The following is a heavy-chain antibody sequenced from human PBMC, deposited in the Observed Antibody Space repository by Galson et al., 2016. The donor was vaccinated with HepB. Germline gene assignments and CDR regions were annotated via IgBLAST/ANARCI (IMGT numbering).Heavy chain of an antibody. CDR1: GFTFSSYW. CDR3: ARDPPYYDILTDEGYFDR. D-gene: IGHD3-9*01. Sequence: SLRLSCAASGFTFSSYWMHWVRQAPGKGLVWVSRIISDGRSTSYADSVKGRFTISRDNAKNTLYLQMNSLRAEDTAVYYCARDPPYYDILTDEGYFDRWGRGTLVTVSS. CDR2: IISDGRST. J-gene: IGHJ2*01. V-gene: IGHV3-74*01.